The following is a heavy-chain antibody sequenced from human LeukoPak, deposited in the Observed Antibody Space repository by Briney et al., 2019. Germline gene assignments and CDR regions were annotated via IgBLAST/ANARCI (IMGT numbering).Heavy chain of an antibody. CDR1: GGSFSGYY. J-gene: IGHJ5*02. CDR2: INHSGST. V-gene: IGHV4-34*01. D-gene: IGHD2-15*01. Sequence: PSETLSLTCAVYGGSFSGYYWSWIRQPPGKGLEWIGEINHSGSTNYNPSLKSRVTISVDTSKNQFSLKLSSVTAADTAVYYCARTVQYCSGSSCYSWYLLADNWFDPWGQGTLVTVSS. CDR3: ARTVQYCSGSSCYSWYLLADNWFDP.